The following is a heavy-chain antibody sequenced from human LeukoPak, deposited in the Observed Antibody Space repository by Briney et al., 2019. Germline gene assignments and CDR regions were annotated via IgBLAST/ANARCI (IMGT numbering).Heavy chain of an antibody. CDR2: ISSSGSGL. J-gene: IGHJ5*02. CDR3: ARAGSSNWFDP. Sequence: PGGSLRLSCAASGFTFSDSYMTWIRQAPGKGLEWVSYISSSGSGLFYADSVKGRFTISRGNAKNSLYLQMNSLRVEDTAVYYCARAGSSNWFDPWGQGTLVTVSS. CDR1: GFTFSDSY. D-gene: IGHD3-10*01. V-gene: IGHV3-11*01.